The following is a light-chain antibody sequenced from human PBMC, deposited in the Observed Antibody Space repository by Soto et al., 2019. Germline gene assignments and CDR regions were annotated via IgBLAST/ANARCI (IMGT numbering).Light chain of an antibody. J-gene: IGKJ4*01. CDR1: QSVSSY. V-gene: IGKV3-11*01. Sequence: EIVMTQSPATLSVSPGERATLSCRASQSVSSYLAWYQQKPGQAPRLLIYDASNRATGIPARFSGSGSGTDFTLTISSLEPEDFAVYYCQQRSKWPLTFGGGTKVDIK. CDR2: DAS. CDR3: QQRSKWPLT.